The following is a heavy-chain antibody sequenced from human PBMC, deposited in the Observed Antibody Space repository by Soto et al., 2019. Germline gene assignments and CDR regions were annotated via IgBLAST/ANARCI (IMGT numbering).Heavy chain of an antibody. CDR2: IYYSGST. D-gene: IGHD5-12*01. V-gene: IGHV4-61*01. J-gene: IGHJ4*02. CDR1: GFSVSSGSYY. CDR3: ARDSKRGYSGYDKLDY. Sequence: SATPSLTSPFSGFSVSSGSYYWRWLRQPPGKGLEWIGYIYYSGSTNYNPSLKSRVTISVDTSKNQFSLKLTSVTAADTAVYYCARDSKRGYSGYDKLDYWGQGTLVTVSA.